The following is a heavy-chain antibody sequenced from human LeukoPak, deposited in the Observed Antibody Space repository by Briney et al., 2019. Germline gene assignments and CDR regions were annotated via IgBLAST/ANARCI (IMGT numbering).Heavy chain of an antibody. D-gene: IGHD1-26*01. CDR1: GGTFSSYA. J-gene: IGHJ3*02. CDR3: ATPSIVGATDDAFDI. V-gene: IGHV1-69*04. Sequence: ASVKVSCKASGGTFSSYAISWVRQAPGQGLEWMGRIIPILGIANYAQKFQGRVTITADKSTSTAYMELSSLRSEDTAVYYCATPSIVGATDDAFDIWGQGTMVTVSS. CDR2: IIPILGIA.